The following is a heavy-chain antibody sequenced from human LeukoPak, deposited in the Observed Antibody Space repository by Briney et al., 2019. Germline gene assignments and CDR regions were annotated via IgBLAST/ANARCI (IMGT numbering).Heavy chain of an antibody. J-gene: IGHJ3*02. CDR3: ASDSQYYYDSSGYYTDAFDI. CDR2: IYTSGST. V-gene: IGHV4-61*02. D-gene: IGHD3-22*01. Sequence: SETMSLTCTVSGGSISSGDYYWSWIRQPAGKGLEWIGRIYTSGSTNYNPSLKSRVTISVDTSKNQFSLKLSSVTAADTAVYYCASDSQYYYDSSGYYTDAFDIWGQGTMVTVSS. CDR1: GGSISSGDYY.